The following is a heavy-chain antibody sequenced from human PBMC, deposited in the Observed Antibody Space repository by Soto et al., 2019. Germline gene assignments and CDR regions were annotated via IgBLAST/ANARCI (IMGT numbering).Heavy chain of an antibody. J-gene: IGHJ4*02. D-gene: IGHD2-2*02. CDR3: ARFCISPSCYNYFAY. CDR1: GGSVSSGSYY. Sequence: QVQLQESGPGLVKPSETLSLTCTVSGGSVSSGSYYWSWIRQPPGKGLEWIGYIYYSGSTNYNPPPRSRVHTTVDTSKNQFSLKRSSVTAADTAVYYCARFCISPSCYNYFAYWGQGTLVTVSS. CDR2: IYYSGST. V-gene: IGHV4-61*01.